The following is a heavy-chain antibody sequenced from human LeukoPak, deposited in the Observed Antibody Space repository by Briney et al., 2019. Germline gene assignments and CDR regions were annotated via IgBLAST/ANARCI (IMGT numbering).Heavy chain of an antibody. CDR1: GFTFSSYS. J-gene: IGHJ3*02. Sequence: GGSLRLSCAASGFTFSSYSMHWVRQAPGKGLEWVSSITSSSRYIYYADSVKGRFTISRDNAKNSLYLQMNSLRAEDTAVYYCARMGVGATRNHDAFDIWGQGTMVTVSS. CDR2: ITSSSRYI. CDR3: ARMGVGATRNHDAFDI. V-gene: IGHV3-21*01. D-gene: IGHD1-26*01.